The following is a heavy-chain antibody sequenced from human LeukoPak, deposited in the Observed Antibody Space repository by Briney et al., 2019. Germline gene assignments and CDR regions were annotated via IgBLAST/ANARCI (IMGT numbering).Heavy chain of an antibody. J-gene: IGHJ4*02. Sequence: SETLSLTCTVSGGSISSSGYYWGWIRQPPGKGLEWIGSIYYSGSTYYNPSLKSRVTISVDTSKNQFSLKLSSVTAADTAVYYCARGVAVAPATHYYFDYWGQGSLVTVSS. V-gene: IGHV4-39*01. CDR1: GGSISSSGYY. D-gene: IGHD2-2*01. CDR2: IYYSGST. CDR3: ARGVAVAPATHYYFDY.